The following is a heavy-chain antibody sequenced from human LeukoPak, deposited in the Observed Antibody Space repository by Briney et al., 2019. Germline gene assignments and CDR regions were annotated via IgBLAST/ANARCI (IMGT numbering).Heavy chain of an antibody. CDR1: GGSISSGGYS. J-gene: IGHJ5*02. Sequence: SETLSLTCAVSGGSISSGGYSWSWIRQPPGKDLEWIGYIYHSGSTYYNPSLKSRITISVDRSKNQFSLKLSSVTAADTAVYYCARGNLRGSGTVDWFDPWGQGTLVTVSS. D-gene: IGHD3-10*01. CDR2: IYHSGST. CDR3: ARGNLRGSGTVDWFDP. V-gene: IGHV4-30-2*01.